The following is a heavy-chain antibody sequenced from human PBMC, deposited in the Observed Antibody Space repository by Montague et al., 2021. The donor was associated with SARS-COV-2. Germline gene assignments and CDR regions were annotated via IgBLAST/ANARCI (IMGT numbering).Heavy chain of an antibody. D-gene: IGHD5-24*01. Sequence: SETLSLTCTVSGGSVRSRSYYWGWIRQPPGKGLEWIGSMYYSGSTYYNPSPKSRVTTSVDTSKNQFSLKLTSATVADTAVYYCATQVAMATITAYYFDYWGQGILVTVSS. V-gene: IGHV4-39*07. CDR2: MYYSGST. CDR1: GGSVRSRSYY. J-gene: IGHJ4*02. CDR3: ATQVAMATITAYYFDY.